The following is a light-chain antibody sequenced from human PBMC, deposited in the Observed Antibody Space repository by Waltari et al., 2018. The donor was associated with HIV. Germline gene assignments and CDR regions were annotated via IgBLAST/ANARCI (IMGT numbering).Light chain of an antibody. J-gene: IGLJ2*01. CDR3: CSYAGSYTLI. CDR1: SGDVGGYNY. Sequence: QSALTQPRSVSGSPGQPVTISCTGSSGDVGGYNYVSWYQHHPGKAPRLMTYDVTKRPSGVPDRFSGSKAGNTAALTISGLQAEDEADYYCCSYAGSYTLIFGGGTQLTVL. V-gene: IGLV2-11*01. CDR2: DVT.